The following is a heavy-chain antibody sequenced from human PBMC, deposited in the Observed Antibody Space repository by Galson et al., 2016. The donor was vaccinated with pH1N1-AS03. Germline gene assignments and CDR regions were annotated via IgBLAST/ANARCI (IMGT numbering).Heavy chain of an antibody. CDR3: AREYGVRNNLDF. Sequence: SLRLSCADSGFTSGGPAFGGHTMNWVRQAPGKGLEWISYIRSTGTTIYYADSVKGRFTTSRDNAKNSMYLQMNSLRVEDTAVYYCAREYGVRNNLDFWGQGTLVTVSS. J-gene: IGHJ4*02. CDR1: GFTSGGPAFGGHT. D-gene: IGHD1/OR15-1a*01. V-gene: IGHV3-48*04. CDR2: IRSTGTTI.